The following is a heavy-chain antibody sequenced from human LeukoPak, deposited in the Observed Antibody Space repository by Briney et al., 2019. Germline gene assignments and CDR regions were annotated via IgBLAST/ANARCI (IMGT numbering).Heavy chain of an antibody. CDR3: ARDDHDKSYYDSSGYCDY. Sequence: GGSLRLSCAASGFTFSSYSMNWVRQAPGKGLEWVSYISSSGSTIYYADSVKGRFTISRDNAKNSLYLQMNSLRAEDTAVYYCARDDHDKSYYDSSGYCDYWGQGTLVTVSS. J-gene: IGHJ4*02. CDR1: GFTFSSYS. CDR2: ISSSGSTI. D-gene: IGHD3-22*01. V-gene: IGHV3-48*04.